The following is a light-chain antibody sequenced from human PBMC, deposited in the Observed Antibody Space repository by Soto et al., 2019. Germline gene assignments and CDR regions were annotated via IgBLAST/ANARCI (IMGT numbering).Light chain of an antibody. CDR1: SGHSSYA. CDR2: LNSDGSH. J-gene: IGLJ3*02. V-gene: IGLV4-69*01. Sequence: QLALTQSPSASASLGASVKLTCTLSSGHSSYAIAWHQQQPEKGPRYLMKLNSDGSHSKGDGIPDRFSGSSSGAERYLTISSLQSEDEADYYCQTWGTGDWVFGGGTKLTVL. CDR3: QTWGTGDWV.